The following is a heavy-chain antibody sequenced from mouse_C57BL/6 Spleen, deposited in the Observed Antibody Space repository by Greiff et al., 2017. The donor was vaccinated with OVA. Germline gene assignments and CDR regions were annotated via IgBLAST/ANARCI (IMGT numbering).Heavy chain of an antibody. D-gene: IGHD2-1*01. J-gene: IGHJ3*01. CDR2: ISYDGSN. V-gene: IGHV3-6*01. CDR3: ARGGDLL. CDR1: GYSITSGYY. Sequence: EVKLMESGPGLVKPSQSLSLTCSVTGYSITSGYYWNWIRQFPGNKLEWMGYISYDGSNNYNPSLKNRISITRDTSKNQFFLKLNSVTTEDTATYYCARGGDLLWGQGTLVTVSA.